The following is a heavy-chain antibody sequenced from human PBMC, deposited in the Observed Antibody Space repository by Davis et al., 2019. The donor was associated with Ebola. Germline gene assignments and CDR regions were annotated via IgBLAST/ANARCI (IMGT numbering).Heavy chain of an antibody. D-gene: IGHD6-19*01. CDR3: AKDTSNVWFDV. Sequence: GGSLRLSCAASGFTFSSYAMSWVRRAPGKGLEWVSTLGLSADTYYADSVKGRFTTSRDNSKNTLHLQMNSLRVEDTAIYYCAKDTSNVWFDVWGQGTMVTVSS. CDR2: LGLSADT. J-gene: IGHJ3*01. CDR1: GFTFSSYA. V-gene: IGHV3-23*01.